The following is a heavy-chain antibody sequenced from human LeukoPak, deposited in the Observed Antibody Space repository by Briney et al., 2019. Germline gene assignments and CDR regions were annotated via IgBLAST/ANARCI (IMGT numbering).Heavy chain of an antibody. Sequence: PGGSLRLSCAASGFTFSSYWMSWVRQAPGKGLEWVSVIYSGGSTYYADSVKGRFTISRDNSKNTLYLQMNSLRAEDTAVYYCARVVVVAGRGDYFDYWAGGPWSPSPQ. V-gene: IGHV3-53*01. J-gene: IGHJ4*02. CDR2: IYSGGST. CDR1: GFTFSSYW. D-gene: IGHD2-15*01. CDR3: ARVVVVAGRGDYFDY.